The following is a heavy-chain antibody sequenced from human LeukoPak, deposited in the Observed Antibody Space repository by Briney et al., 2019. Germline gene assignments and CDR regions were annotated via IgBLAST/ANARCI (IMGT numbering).Heavy chain of an antibody. Sequence: ASVKVSCKASGYTFTGYYMHWVRQAPGQGLEWMGWINPNSGGTNYAQKFQGRVTMTRDTSISTAYMELSRLRSDDTAVYYCARDHDDILTGYYYWFDPWGQGTLVTVSS. V-gene: IGHV1-2*02. J-gene: IGHJ5*02. D-gene: IGHD3-9*01. CDR2: INPNSGGT. CDR3: ARDHDDILTGYYYWFDP. CDR1: GYTFTGYY.